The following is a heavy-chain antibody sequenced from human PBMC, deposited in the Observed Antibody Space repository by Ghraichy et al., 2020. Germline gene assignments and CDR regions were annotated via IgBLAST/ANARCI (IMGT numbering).Heavy chain of an antibody. CDR2: IYYSGST. Sequence: SETLSLTCTVSGGSISSYYWSWIRQPPGKGLEWIGYIYYSGSTNYNPSLKSRVTISVDTSKNQFSLKLISVTAADTAVYYCARSPPAGDFWSGYYPHFDYWGQGTLVTVSS. J-gene: IGHJ4*02. V-gene: IGHV4-59*01. CDR1: GGSISSYY. CDR3: ARSPPAGDFWSGYYPHFDY. D-gene: IGHD3-3*01.